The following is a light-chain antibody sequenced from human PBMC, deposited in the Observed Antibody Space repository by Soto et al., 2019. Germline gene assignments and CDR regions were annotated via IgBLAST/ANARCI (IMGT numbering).Light chain of an antibody. CDR3: SSFTSSITYV. J-gene: IGLJ1*01. V-gene: IGLV2-14*03. CDR1: SNDVGGFNY. CDR2: AVS. Sequence: QSALTQPASVSGSPGQSITISCSGTSNDVGGFNYVSWYQQHPGKAPKLMISAVSYRPSGVSDRFSGSKSGNTASLTISGLQAEDEADYYCSSFTSSITYVFGTGTKVTVL.